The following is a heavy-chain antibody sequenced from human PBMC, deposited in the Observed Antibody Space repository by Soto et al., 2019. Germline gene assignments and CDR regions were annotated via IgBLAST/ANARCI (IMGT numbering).Heavy chain of an antibody. J-gene: IGHJ5*02. D-gene: IGHD6-19*01. CDR2: IIPIFGTA. CDR3: AREGYNSGWYWFDP. Sequence: QVQLVQSGAEVKKPGSSVKVSCKASGGTFSSYAISWVRQAPGQGLEWMGGIIPIFGTANYAQKFQGRVTITADESTSTDYMELSSLRSEDTAVYYCAREGYNSGWYWFDPWGQGTLVIVSS. CDR1: GGTFSSYA. V-gene: IGHV1-69*01.